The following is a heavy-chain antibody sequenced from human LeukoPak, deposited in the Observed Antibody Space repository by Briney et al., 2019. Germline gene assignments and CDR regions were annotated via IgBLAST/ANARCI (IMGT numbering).Heavy chain of an antibody. CDR3: AGGSVHYFDY. CDR1: GFTFSSYW. CDR2: ITWNSGSL. J-gene: IGHJ4*02. D-gene: IGHD5/OR15-5a*01. V-gene: IGHV3-9*01. Sequence: GGSLRLSCAASGFTFSSYWMHWVRQAPGKGLEWVSGITWNSGSLGYADSVKGRFTISRDNAKNSLYLQMNSLRAEDTALYYCAGGSVHYFDYWGQGTLVTVSS.